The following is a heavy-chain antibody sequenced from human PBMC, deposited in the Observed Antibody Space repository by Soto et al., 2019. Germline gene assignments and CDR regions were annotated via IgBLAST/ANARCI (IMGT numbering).Heavy chain of an antibody. J-gene: IGHJ4*02. Sequence: GGSLRLSCAASGFTFDDYAMHWVRQAPGKGLEWVSGISWNSGSIGYADSVKGRFTISRDNAKNSLYLQMNSLRAEDTALYYCARDAPPLSWGQGTLVTVSS. CDR3: ARDAPPLS. CDR1: GFTFDDYA. V-gene: IGHV3-9*01. CDR2: ISWNSGSI.